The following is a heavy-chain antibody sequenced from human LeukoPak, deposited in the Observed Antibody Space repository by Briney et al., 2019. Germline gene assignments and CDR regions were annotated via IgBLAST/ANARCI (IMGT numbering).Heavy chain of an antibody. CDR3: ARGRMGELSLYGEDWYSDL. Sequence: SVKASCKASGGTFSSYAISWVRQAPGQGLEWMGGIIPIFGTANYAQKFQGRVTITADESTSTAYMELSSLRSEDTAVYYCARGRMGELSLYGEDWYSDLWGRGTLVTVSS. J-gene: IGHJ2*01. V-gene: IGHV1-69*01. CDR1: GGTFSSYA. D-gene: IGHD3-16*02. CDR2: IIPIFGTA.